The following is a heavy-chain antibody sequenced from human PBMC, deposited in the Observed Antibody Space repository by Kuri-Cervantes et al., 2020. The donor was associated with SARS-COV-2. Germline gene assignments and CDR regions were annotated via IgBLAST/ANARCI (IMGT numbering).Heavy chain of an antibody. CDR2: IDPTDSYT. V-gene: IGHV5-10-1*01. CDR3: ARRETYYYGSGSYYESYYGLDV. J-gene: IGHJ6*02. CDR1: GYTFPRHW. D-gene: IGHD3-10*01. Sequence: KVSCKGSGYTFPRHWIDWVRQMPGKGLEWIGRIDPTDSYTNYSPSFQGHVTISADKSINTAYLQWSSLKASDTDMYYCARRETYYYGSGSYYESYYGLDVWGQGTTVTVSS.